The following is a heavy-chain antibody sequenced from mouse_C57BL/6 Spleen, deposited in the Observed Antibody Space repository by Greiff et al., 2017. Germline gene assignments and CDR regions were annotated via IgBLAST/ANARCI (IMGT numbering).Heavy chain of an antibody. CDR1: GFSLTSSA. V-gene: IGHV2-9-1*01. Sequence: QVQLKESGPGLVAPSQSLSITCTVSGFSLTSSAISWVRQPPGKGLEWLGVIWTGGGTNYNSALNARLSISKDNSKSQVSLKMNSLQTDDTAMYYCARKVITPVVDYAMDYGGQGTSVTVSS. D-gene: IGHD1-1*01. CDR2: IWTGGGT. CDR3: ARKVITPVVDYAMDY. J-gene: IGHJ4*01.